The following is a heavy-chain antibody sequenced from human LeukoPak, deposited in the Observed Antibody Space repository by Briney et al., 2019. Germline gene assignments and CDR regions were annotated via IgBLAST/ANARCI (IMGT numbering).Heavy chain of an antibody. V-gene: IGHV3-23*01. J-gene: IGHJ5*02. CDR3: ARERSITIFGVVINGWFDP. Sequence: GGSLRLSCAASGFTFSSYGMSWVRQAPGKELEWVSGISGSGGSTYYADSVKGRFTISRDNSKNTLYLQMNSLRAEDTAVYYCARERSITIFGVVINGWFDPWGQGTLVTVSS. CDR1: GFTFSSYG. CDR2: ISGSGGST. D-gene: IGHD3-3*01.